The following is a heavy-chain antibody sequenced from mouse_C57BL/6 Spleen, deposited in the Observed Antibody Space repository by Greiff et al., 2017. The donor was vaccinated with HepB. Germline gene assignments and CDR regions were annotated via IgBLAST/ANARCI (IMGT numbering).Heavy chain of an antibody. V-gene: IGHV1-55*01. CDR2: IYPGSGST. Sequence: VQLQQPGAELVKPGASVKMSCKASGYTFTSYWITWVKQRPGQGLEWIGDIYPGSGSTNYNEKFKSKATLTVDTSSSTAYMQLSSLTSGDAAVYYGARGYYGSSPFAYWGQGTLVTVSA. CDR3: ARGYYGSSPFAY. CDR1: GYTFTSYW. D-gene: IGHD1-1*01. J-gene: IGHJ3*01.